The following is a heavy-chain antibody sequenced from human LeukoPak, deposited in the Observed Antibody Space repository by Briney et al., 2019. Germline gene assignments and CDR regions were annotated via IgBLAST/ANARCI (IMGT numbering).Heavy chain of an antibody. D-gene: IGHD3-10*01. CDR2: IIPIFGTA. CDR1: GYIFISYF. J-gene: IGHJ4*02. Sequence: SVKVSCKASGYIFISYFMHWVRQAPGKGLEWMGGIIPIFGTANYAQKFQGRVTITADKSTSTAYMELSRLRSDDTAVYYCARSNYGSGSYVSYWGQGTLVTVSS. V-gene: IGHV1-69*06. CDR3: ARSNYGSGSYVSY.